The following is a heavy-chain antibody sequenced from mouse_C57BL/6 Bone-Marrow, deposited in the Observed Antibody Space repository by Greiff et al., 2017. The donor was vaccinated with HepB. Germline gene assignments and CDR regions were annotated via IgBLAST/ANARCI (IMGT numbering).Heavy chain of an antibody. CDR1: GYTFTSYW. J-gene: IGHJ3*01. D-gene: IGHD2-3*01. Sequence: VQLQQSGAELVKPGASVKLSCKASGYTFTSYWMHWVKQRPGQGLEWIGMIHPNSGSTNYNEKFKSKATLTVDKSSSTAYMQLSSLTSEDSAVFYCARRDGYDGWFAYWGQGTLVTVSA. CDR2: IHPNSGST. CDR3: ARRDGYDGWFAY. V-gene: IGHV1-64*01.